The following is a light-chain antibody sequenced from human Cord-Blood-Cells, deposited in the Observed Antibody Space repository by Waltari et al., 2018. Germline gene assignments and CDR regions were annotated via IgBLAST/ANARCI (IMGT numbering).Light chain of an antibody. J-gene: IGKJ1*01. Sequence: EVVLTQSPGALSWSTGERATLSCRASQSVSSSYLAWYQQKPGQAPRLLIYGASSRATGIPDRFSGSGSGTDFTLTISRLEPEDFAVYYCQQYGSSPPWTLGQGTKVEIK. CDR2: GAS. V-gene: IGKV3-20*01. CDR1: QSVSSSY. CDR3: QQYGSSPPWT.